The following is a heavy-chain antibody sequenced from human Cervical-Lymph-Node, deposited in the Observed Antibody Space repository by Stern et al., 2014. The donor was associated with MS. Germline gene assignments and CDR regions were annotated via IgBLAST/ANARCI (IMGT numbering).Heavy chain of an antibody. Sequence: EVQLVESGGGLVQPGRSLRLSCAASGFTFDDYSMHWVRQAPGKGLEWVSGISWNGANIYYADSVRGRFTISRDNAKNSLYLQMNSLRAEDTAFYYCTKGQLVAYYFDHWGQGTLVTVSS. CDR2: ISWNGANI. CDR1: GFTFDDYS. D-gene: IGHD6-13*01. CDR3: TKGQLVAYYFDH. J-gene: IGHJ4*02. V-gene: IGHV3-9*01.